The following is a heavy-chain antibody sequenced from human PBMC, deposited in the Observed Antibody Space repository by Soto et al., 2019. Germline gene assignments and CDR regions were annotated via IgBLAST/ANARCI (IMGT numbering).Heavy chain of an antibody. Sequence: GGSLRLSCAASGFTFSSYGMHWVRQAPGKGLEWVAVIWYDGSNKYYADSVKGRFTISRDNSKNTLYLQMNSLRAEDTAVYYCARAGPYGPDYYYYYYMDVWGKGTTVTVSS. V-gene: IGHV3-33*01. J-gene: IGHJ6*03. D-gene: IGHD3-10*01. CDR1: GFTFSSYG. CDR3: ARAGPYGPDYYYYYYMDV. CDR2: IWYDGSNK.